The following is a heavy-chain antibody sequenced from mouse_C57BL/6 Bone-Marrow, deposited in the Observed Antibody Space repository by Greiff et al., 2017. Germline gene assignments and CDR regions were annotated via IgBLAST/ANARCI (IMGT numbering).Heavy chain of an antibody. J-gene: IGHJ3*01. Sequence: VQLQQSGPELVKPGASVKISCKASGYSFTGYYMNWVKQSPEKSLEWVGEINPGTGGTTYNQKFKAKATLTVDKSSSTAYMQLKSLTSEDSAVYYCARGDGYYPYWGQGTLGTVAA. CDR1: GYSFTGYY. D-gene: IGHD2-3*01. V-gene: IGHV1-42*01. CDR3: ARGDGYYPY. CDR2: INPGTGGT.